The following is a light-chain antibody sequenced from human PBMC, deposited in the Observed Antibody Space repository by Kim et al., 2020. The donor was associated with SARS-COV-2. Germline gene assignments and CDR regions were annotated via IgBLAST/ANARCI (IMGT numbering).Light chain of an antibody. V-gene: IGLV3-25*03. Sequence: SYELTQPPSVSVSPGQTARITCSGDALPKQYAYWYQQKPGQAPVLVIYKDSERPSGIPERFSGSSSGTTVTLTISGVQAEDEADYYCQSADSSAVFGGGT. CDR3: QSADSSAV. J-gene: IGLJ2*01. CDR1: ALPKQY. CDR2: KDS.